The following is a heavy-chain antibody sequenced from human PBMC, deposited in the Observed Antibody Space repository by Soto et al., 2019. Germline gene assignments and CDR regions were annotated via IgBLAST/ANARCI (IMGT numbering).Heavy chain of an antibody. D-gene: IGHD2-8*01. V-gene: IGHV3-73*01. CDR2: IRSKANSYAT. Sequence: GGSLRLSCAASGFTFSGSAMHWVRQASGKGLEWVGRIRSKANSYATAYAASVKGRFTISRDDSKNTAYLQMNSLKTEDTAVYYCTRLIGYCTNGVCYRDYWGQGTLVTVSS. CDR1: GFTFSGSA. CDR3: TRLIGYCTNGVCYRDY. J-gene: IGHJ4*02.